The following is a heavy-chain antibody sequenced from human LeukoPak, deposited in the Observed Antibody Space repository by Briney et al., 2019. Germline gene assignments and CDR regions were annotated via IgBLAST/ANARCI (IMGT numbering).Heavy chain of an antibody. CDR1: GFTVSNNY. CDR2: IYSGGST. Sequence: GVSLRLSCAASGFTVSNNYMSWVRQAPGKGLEWVSVIYSGGSTYYADSVKGRFTISRDNSKNTLYLQMNSLRAEDTAVYYCTRDTPVKQLWSQVRYYYYMDVWGKGTTVTVSS. V-gene: IGHV3-53*01. D-gene: IGHD5-24*01. J-gene: IGHJ6*03. CDR3: TRDTPVKQLWSQVRYYYYMDV.